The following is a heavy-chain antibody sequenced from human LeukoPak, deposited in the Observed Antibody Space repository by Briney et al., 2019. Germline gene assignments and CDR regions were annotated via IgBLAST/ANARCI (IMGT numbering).Heavy chain of an antibody. D-gene: IGHD1-26*01. V-gene: IGHV1-69*05. CDR1: GGTFSSYA. CDR3: AIMGGGGYYNSTPAFDI. Sequence: SVKVSCKASGGTFSSYAISWVRQAPEQGLEWMGGIIPIFGTANYAQKFQGRDTITTDESTSTAFMELSNLRSEDTAVYYCAIMGGGGYYNSTPAFDIWGQGTMVTVSS. J-gene: IGHJ3*02. CDR2: IIPIFGTA.